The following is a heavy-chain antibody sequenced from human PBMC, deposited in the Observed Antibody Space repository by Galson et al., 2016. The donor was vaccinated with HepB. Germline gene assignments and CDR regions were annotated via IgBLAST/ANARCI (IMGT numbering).Heavy chain of an antibody. CDR3: ARDDSRSYVEPDY. CDR1: GYTFSNYG. J-gene: IGHJ4*02. Sequence: SVKVSCKASGYTFSNYGVSWVRQAPGQGLEWMGWISAYNGNTNYEQKVHGRVTMTTDTSTSTAYMELRSLRSDDTAVYYCARDDSRSYVEPDYWGQGTLVTVSS. D-gene: IGHD4-11*01. V-gene: IGHV1-18*01. CDR2: ISAYNGNT.